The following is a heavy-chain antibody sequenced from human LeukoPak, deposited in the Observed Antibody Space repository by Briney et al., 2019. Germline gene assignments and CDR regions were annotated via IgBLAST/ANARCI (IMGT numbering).Heavy chain of an antibody. V-gene: IGHV3-21*01. Sequence: PGGSLRLSCAASGFTFSDYSMNWVRQAPGKGLEWVSSISSSSSYIYYADSVKGRFTISRDNAKNSLYLQMNSLRAEDTAVYYCARPQPPNGYHLFDYWGQGPLVTVSS. CDR2: ISSSSSYI. J-gene: IGHJ4*02. D-gene: IGHD5-24*01. CDR3: ARPQPPNGYHLFDY. CDR1: GFTFSDYS.